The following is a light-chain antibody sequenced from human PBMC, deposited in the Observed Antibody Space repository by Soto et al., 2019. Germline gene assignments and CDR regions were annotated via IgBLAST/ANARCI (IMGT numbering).Light chain of an antibody. CDR3: QQSYNTPRT. CDR2: SAS. V-gene: IGKV1-39*01. J-gene: IGKJ1*01. CDR1: QSISNY. Sequence: DIQMTQSPSSLSASVGDRVTMSCRASQSISNYVNWYQQKPGNAPKLLISSASGLQSGVPSRFSGSGSGTDFTLTISDLQPEDFATYYCQQSYNTPRTFGQGTKVEIK.